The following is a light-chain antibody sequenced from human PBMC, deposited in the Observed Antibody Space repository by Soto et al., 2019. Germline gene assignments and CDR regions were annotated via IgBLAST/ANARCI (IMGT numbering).Light chain of an antibody. Sequence: IVMAHSPATLSVSPGEGVTLSCRASQSVRSHLAWYQQNPGQPPRFLIYGASTRATGIPARFSGSGFGTEFTLTISSLQSEDFAVYYCQQYNNWITFGQGTRLE. J-gene: IGKJ5*01. V-gene: IGKV3-15*01. CDR3: QQYNNWIT. CDR1: QSVRSH. CDR2: GAS.